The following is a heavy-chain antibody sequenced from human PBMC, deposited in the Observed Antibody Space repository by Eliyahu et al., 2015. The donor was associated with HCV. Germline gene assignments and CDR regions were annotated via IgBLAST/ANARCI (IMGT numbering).Heavy chain of an antibody. CDR1: XGSIXSDNXY. J-gene: IGHJ4*02. CDR2: ISYSGST. V-gene: IGHV4-31*03. D-gene: IGHD2-2*01. Sequence: QVQLQESGPGLVKPSQTLSLXCTVSXGSIXSDNXYWSWIRQLPGKGLEWIGYISYSGSTDYNAXLQSRLSISINTSKNQFFLKLTSVTAADTAVYYCAREDCGSTNCYGGGHFDRWGQGTLVTVSS. CDR3: AREDCGSTNCYGGGHFDR.